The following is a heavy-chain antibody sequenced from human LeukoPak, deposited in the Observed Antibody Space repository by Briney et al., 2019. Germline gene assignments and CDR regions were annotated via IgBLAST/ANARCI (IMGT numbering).Heavy chain of an antibody. Sequence: GESLQISCKGSGYSFTSYWIGWVRQMPGKGLEWMGIIYPGDSDTRYSPSFQGQVTISADKSISTAYLQWSSLKASDTAMYYCARHMSDSSSSADYFDYWGQGTLVTVSS. CDR1: GYSFTSYW. CDR3: ARHMSDSSSSADYFDY. D-gene: IGHD6-6*01. J-gene: IGHJ4*02. V-gene: IGHV5-51*01. CDR2: IYPGDSDT.